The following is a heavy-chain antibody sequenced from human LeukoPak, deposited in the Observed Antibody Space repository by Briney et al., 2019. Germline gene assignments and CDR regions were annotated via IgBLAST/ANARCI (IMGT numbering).Heavy chain of an antibody. J-gene: IGHJ6*03. Sequence: GGSLRLSCAASGFSFSSYGMYWVRQAPGKGLEWVAFIRYDGSNKYYADSVKGRFTVSRDNSKNTLYLQMKSLRAEDTAVYYCAKGGGYEAQYYYYYLDVWGKGTTVTISS. CDR3: AKGGGYEAQYYYYYLDV. D-gene: IGHD5-12*01. CDR2: IRYDGSNK. CDR1: GFSFSSYG. V-gene: IGHV3-30*02.